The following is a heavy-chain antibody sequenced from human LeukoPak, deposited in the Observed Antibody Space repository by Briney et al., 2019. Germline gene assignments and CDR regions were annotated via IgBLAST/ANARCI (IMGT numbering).Heavy chain of an antibody. V-gene: IGHV3-23*01. CDR3: AKRAVAGTLWFDP. CDR1: GFSFDDYG. D-gene: IGHD6-19*01. Sequence: GGSLRLSCAASGFSFDDYGMSWVRQAPGKGLEWVSAISGSGGSTYYADSVKGRFTISRDNSKNTLYLQMNSLRAEDTAVYYCAKRAVAGTLWFDPWGQGTLVTVSS. CDR2: ISGSGGST. J-gene: IGHJ5*02.